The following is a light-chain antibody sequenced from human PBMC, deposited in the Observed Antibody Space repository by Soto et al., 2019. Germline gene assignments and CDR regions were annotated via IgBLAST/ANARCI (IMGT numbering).Light chain of an antibody. CDR3: CSYAGGSTYV. CDR1: SSDVGSYNL. V-gene: IGLV2-23*01. Sequence: QSVLAQPASVSGSPRQSITISCTGTSSDVGSYNLVSWYQHHPGKAPKFMIYEGTKRPSGVSSRFSGSKSGNTASLTISGLQAEDEAYYYCCSYAGGSTYVFGTGTKVTVL. J-gene: IGLJ1*01. CDR2: EGT.